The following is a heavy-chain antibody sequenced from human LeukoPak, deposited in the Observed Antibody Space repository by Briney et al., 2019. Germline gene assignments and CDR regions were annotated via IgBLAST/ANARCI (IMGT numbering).Heavy chain of an antibody. CDR1: GFTFSNYA. CDR2: ISGSGGST. J-gene: IGHJ4*02. Sequence: GGSLRLSCAASGFTFSNYAMSWVRQAPGKGLEWVSAISGSGGSTYYADSVKGRFTISRDNSKNTLYLQMNSLRAEDTAVYYCAKDRYCSGGSCYPVTVFDYWGQGTLVTVSS. D-gene: IGHD2-15*01. V-gene: IGHV3-23*01. CDR3: AKDRYCSGGSCYPVTVFDY.